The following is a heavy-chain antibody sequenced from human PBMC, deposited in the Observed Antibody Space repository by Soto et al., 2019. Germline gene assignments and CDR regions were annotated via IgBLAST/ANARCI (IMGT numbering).Heavy chain of an antibody. CDR2: IYPGDSDT. D-gene: IGHD5-18*01. CDR3: ARGFADSYGYYYYYGMDV. V-gene: IGHV5-51*01. Sequence: VESLKISCKGSGYSFTSYWIGWVRQMPGKGLEWMGIIYPGDSDTRYSPSFQGQVTISADKSISTAYLQWSSLKASDTAMYYCARGFADSYGYYYYYGMDVWGQGTTVTVSS. J-gene: IGHJ6*02. CDR1: GYSFTSYW.